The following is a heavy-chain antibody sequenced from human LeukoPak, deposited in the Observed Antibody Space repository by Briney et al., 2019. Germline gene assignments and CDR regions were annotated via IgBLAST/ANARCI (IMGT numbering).Heavy chain of an antibody. V-gene: IGHV4-34*01. D-gene: IGHD3-10*01. CDR2: INHSGST. Sequence: SETLSLTCAVYGGSFSGYYWSWIRQPPGKGLEWIGEINHSGSTNYNPSLKSRVTISVDTSKNQFSLKLSSVTAADTAVYYCARRRTYYYGSVNTPFFDYWGQGTLVTVSS. CDR1: GGSFSGYY. CDR3: ARRRTYYYGSVNTPFFDY. J-gene: IGHJ4*02.